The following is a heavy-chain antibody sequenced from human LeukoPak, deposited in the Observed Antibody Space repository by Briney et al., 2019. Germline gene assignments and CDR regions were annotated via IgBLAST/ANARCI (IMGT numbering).Heavy chain of an antibody. Sequence: PGGSLRLSCVASGFTVSSYYVSWVRQAPGKGLEWVSSSGSGGRTYYADSVKGRFTISRDNSKNTLYLQMNSLRDDDTAVYYCAKSSLVASYDYWGQGTLVTVSS. CDR2: SGSGGRT. V-gene: IGHV3-53*01. D-gene: IGHD5-12*01. CDR1: GFTVSSYY. J-gene: IGHJ4*02. CDR3: AKSSLVASYDY.